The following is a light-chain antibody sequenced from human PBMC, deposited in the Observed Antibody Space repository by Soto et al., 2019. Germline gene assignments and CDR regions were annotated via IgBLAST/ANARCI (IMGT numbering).Light chain of an antibody. Sequence: QSVLTQPASVSGSPGQSITISCTGTSSDVGGYNLVSWYQQHPGKAPKLMIYEVSNRPSGVSNRFSGSKSGNTASLTISGPQAEDEADYYCSSYTSSSNYVFGTGTKVTVL. CDR1: SSDVGGYNL. V-gene: IGLV2-14*01. J-gene: IGLJ1*01. CDR2: EVS. CDR3: SSYTSSSNYV.